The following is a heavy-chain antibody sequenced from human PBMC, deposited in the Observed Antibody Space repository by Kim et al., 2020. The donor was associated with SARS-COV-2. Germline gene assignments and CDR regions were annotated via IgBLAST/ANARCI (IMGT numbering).Heavy chain of an antibody. CDR2: ISGSGGST. D-gene: IGHD3-10*01. CDR3: AKRRGLWFGELFAIDY. CDR1: GFTFSSYA. V-gene: IGHV3-23*01. Sequence: GGSLRLSCAASGFTFSSYAMSWVRQAPGKGLEWVSAISGSGGSTYYADSVKGRFTISRDNSKNTLYLQMYSLRAEDTAVYYCAKRRGLWFGELFAIDYWGQGTLVTVSS. J-gene: IGHJ4*02.